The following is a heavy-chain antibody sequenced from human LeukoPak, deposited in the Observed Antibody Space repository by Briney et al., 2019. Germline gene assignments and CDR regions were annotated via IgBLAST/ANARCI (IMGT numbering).Heavy chain of an antibody. CDR2: VYAGGGT. J-gene: IGHJ4*02. CDR1: GFTFGDYA. V-gene: IGHV3-53*01. CDR3: AANFEF. Sequence: GGSLRLSCTASGFTFGDYAMSWVRQAPGKGLEWVSSVYAGGGTYYAESVKGRFAIYRDNSKNTLYLQMSTLRAEDTAMYYCAANFEFWGQGALATVSS.